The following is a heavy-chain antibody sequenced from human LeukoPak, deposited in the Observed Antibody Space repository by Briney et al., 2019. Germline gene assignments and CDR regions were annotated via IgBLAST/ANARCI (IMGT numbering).Heavy chain of an antibody. V-gene: IGHV4-39*01. J-gene: IGHJ5*02. Sequence: SETLSLTCTVSGGSINSSSYYWGWIRQPPGKGLEWIGSIYYSGSTYYNPSLKSRVTISVDTSKNQFSLKLSSVTAADTAVYYCARQATVGPPNWFDPWGQGTLVTVSS. CDR3: ARQATVGPPNWFDP. CDR1: GGSINSSSYY. D-gene: IGHD4-23*01. CDR2: IYYSGST.